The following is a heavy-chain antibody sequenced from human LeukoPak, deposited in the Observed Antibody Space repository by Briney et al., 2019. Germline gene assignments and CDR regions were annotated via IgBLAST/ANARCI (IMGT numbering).Heavy chain of an antibody. D-gene: IGHD3-10*01. J-gene: IGHJ4*02. V-gene: IGHV1-69*02. CDR3: ATNYYGSGSYTYYFDY. Sequence: SVKVSCKASGGTFSSYTISWVRQAPGQGLEWMGRIIPILGIANYAQKFQGRVTITADKSTSSAYMELSSLRSEDTAVYYCATNYYGSGSYTYYFDYWGQGTLVTVSS. CDR1: GGTFSSYT. CDR2: IIPILGIA.